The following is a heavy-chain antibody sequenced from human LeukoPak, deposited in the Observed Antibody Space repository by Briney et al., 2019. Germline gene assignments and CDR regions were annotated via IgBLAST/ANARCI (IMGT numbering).Heavy chain of an antibody. CDR3: AEEVGYNYF. CDR1: GGSISSSSYY. D-gene: IGHD5-18*01. Sequence: ETLSLTCTVSGGSISSSSYYWGWIRQPPGKGLEWVSLISGSGGTTYYADSVKGRFTISRDNSKNTLSLQMNSLRAEDTAVYYCAEEVGYNYFGGQGTLVTVSS. V-gene: IGHV3-23*01. J-gene: IGHJ4*02. CDR2: ISGSGGTT.